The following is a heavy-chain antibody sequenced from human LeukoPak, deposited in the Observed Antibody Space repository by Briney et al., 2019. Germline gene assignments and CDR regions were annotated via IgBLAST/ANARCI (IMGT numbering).Heavy chain of an antibody. Sequence: PPETLSLTCTVSGGSISSGGYYWSWIRQHPGTGLEWIGYIYYSGSTYYNPSLKSRVAISVDTSKNQFSLKLSSVTAADTAVYYCSRSGRSTDAFDIWGQGTMVTVSS. J-gene: IGHJ3*02. CDR1: GGSISSGGYY. CDR2: IYYSGST. V-gene: IGHV4-31*03. D-gene: IGHD2-15*01. CDR3: SRSGRSTDAFDI.